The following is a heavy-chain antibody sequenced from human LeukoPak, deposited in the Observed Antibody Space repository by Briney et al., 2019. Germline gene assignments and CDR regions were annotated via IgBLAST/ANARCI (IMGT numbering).Heavy chain of an antibody. Sequence: GGSLRLSCAASGFTFSSYAMSWVRQAPGKGLEWVSAISGSGGSTYYADSVKGRFTISRDNSKNTLYLQMNSLRAEDTALYYCARDVGSSWQTPDAHPDYWGQGTLVTVSS. CDR2: ISGSGGST. CDR1: GFTFSSYA. CDR3: ARDVGSSWQTPDAHPDY. V-gene: IGHV3-23*01. D-gene: IGHD6-13*01. J-gene: IGHJ4*02.